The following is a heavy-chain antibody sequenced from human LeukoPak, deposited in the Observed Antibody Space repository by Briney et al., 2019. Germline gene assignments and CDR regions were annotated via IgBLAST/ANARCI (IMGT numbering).Heavy chain of an antibody. CDR2: IGGSGGST. D-gene: IGHD2-21*02. CDR3: AKDLAYCGGDCY. V-gene: IGHV3-23*01. J-gene: IGHJ4*02. CDR1: GFTFSGYA. Sequence: GGSLRLSCAASGFTFSGYAMSWVRQAPGRGLEWVSAIGGSGGSTYYADSVKGRFTISRDNSKNTLYLQMNSLRAEDTAVYYCAKDLAYCGGDCYWGQGTLVTVSS.